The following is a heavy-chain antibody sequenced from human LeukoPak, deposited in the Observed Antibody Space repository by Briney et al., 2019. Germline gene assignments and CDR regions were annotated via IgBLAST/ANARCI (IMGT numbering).Heavy chain of an antibody. CDR3: ARLKYGDYGLYYFDY. V-gene: IGHV4-59*08. CDR1: GGSISSYY. D-gene: IGHD4-17*01. CDR2: IYYSNT. Sequence: PSETLSLTCTVSGGSISSYYWSWIRQPPGKGLESIGYIYYSNTNYNPSLKSRVTISVDTSKNQFSLKLSSVTAAGTAVYYCARLKYGDYGLYYFDYWGQGTLVTVSS. J-gene: IGHJ4*02.